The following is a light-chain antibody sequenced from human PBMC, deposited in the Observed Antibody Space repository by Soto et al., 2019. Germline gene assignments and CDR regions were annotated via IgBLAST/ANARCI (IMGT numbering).Light chain of an antibody. CDR3: QQYGNSPLT. Sequence: EIVLTQSPATLSLSPGDRATLSCRASQNVRSDYFAWYQRKPGQAPRVIIFGVSTRASATPDRFRGSGSGTYFTLTISRLEPDDFELYYCQQYGNSPLTFGGGTKVDIK. J-gene: IGKJ4*01. CDR1: QNVRSDY. V-gene: IGKV3-20*01. CDR2: GVS.